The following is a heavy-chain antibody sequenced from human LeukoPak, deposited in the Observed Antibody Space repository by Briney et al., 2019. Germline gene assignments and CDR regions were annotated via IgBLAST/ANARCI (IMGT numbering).Heavy chain of an antibody. D-gene: IGHD2-2*01. J-gene: IGHJ5*02. Sequence: ASVKVSCKASGYTFTSYGISWVRQAPGQGLEWMGWINAYNGNTNYAQKLQGRVTMTTDTSTSTAYMELRSLRSDDTAVYYCARDPWGGDIVVPAAIHDPWGQGSLVIVSS. V-gene: IGHV1-18*01. CDR2: INAYNGNT. CDR3: ARDPWGGDIVVPAAIHDP. CDR1: GYTFTSYG.